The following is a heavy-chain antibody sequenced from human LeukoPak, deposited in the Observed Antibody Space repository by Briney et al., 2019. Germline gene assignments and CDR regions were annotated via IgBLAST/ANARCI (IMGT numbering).Heavy chain of an antibody. D-gene: IGHD1-1*01. CDR3: ARAGDIWHDVRRFDF. CDR2: ISGSSIYI. V-gene: IGHV3-21*01. CDR1: GFTFSAYS. Sequence: GGSLRLSCATSGFTFSAYSMNWARQAPGKGLEWVSSISGSSIYINYADSVRGRFTISSDNAKNSLYLQMNSLRAEDTAVYYCARAGDIWHDVRRFDFWGQGTLVTVSS. J-gene: IGHJ5*01.